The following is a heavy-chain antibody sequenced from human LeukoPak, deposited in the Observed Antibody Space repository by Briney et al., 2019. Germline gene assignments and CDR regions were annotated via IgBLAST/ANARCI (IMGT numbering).Heavy chain of an antibody. CDR1: GGSISSYY. CDR2: IYTSGST. J-gene: IGHJ5*02. D-gene: IGHD1-7*01. V-gene: IGHV4-4*09. Sequence: NPSETLSLTCTVSGGSISSYYWSWIRQPPGKGLEWIGYIYTSGSTNYNPSLKSRVTISADTSKNQFSLKLSSVTAADTAVYYCARTRSITGTKFWFDPWGQGTLVTVSS. CDR3: ARTRSITGTKFWFDP.